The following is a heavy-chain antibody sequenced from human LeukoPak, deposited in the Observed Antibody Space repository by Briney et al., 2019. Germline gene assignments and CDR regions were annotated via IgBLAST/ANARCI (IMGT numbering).Heavy chain of an antibody. CDR1: GYTFSSCY. V-gene: IGHV1-46*01. J-gene: IGHJ4*02. CDR3: ARDDSSGPQVY. D-gene: IGHD3-22*01. CDR2: INPSGGST. Sequence: ASVKVSCKASGYTFSSCYMHWVRQAPGQGLEWMGIINPSGGSTKYAQKLQGRVTMTSDTSTSTVYMELSSLRSEDTAVYYCARDDSSGPQVYWGQGTLVTVSS.